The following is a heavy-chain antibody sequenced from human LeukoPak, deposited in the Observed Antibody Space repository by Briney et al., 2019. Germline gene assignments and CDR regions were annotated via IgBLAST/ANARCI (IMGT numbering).Heavy chain of an antibody. D-gene: IGHD2-15*01. CDR2: IYYSGST. V-gene: IGHV4-31*03. Sequence: SETLSLTCTVSGGSISSGGYYWSWIRQHPGKGLEWIGYIYYSGSTYYNPSLKSRVTISVDTSKNLFSLKLSSVTAADTAVYYCARVRGYCSGGSCYYYYYGMDVWGQGTTVTVSS. J-gene: IGHJ6*02. CDR3: ARVRGYCSGGSCYYYYYGMDV. CDR1: GGSISSGGYY.